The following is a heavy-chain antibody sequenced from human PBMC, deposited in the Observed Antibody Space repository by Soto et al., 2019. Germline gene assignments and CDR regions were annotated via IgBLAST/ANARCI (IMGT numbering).Heavy chain of an antibody. CDR2: ISGSGDST. CDR3: AKSQHTIFDAFDI. D-gene: IGHD3-3*01. CDR1: GFTFSSYA. Sequence: GGSLRLSCAASGFTFSSYAMSWVRQAPGKGLEWVSAISGSGDSTYYADSVKGRFTISRDKSKNTGYLQMNSLRAEDTAVYYCAKSQHTIFDAFDIWGQGTMVTVSS. V-gene: IGHV3-23*01. J-gene: IGHJ3*02.